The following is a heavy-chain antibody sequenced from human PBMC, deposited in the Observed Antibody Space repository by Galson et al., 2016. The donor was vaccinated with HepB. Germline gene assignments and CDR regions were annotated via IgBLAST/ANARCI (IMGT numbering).Heavy chain of an antibody. J-gene: IGHJ6*02. CDR3: ARDANWNKIYYYYVMDV. CDR2: LWNDGTTK. CDR1: GFTFSTYG. Sequence: LRLSCAASGFTFSTYGMHWVRQAPGKGLEWVAILWNDGTTKHYADSVKGRFTISRDNSQNTLYLQMDSLRAEDTAVYYCARDANWNKIYYYYVMDVWGQGTTVTVSS. V-gene: IGHV3-33*01. D-gene: IGHD1/OR15-1a*01.